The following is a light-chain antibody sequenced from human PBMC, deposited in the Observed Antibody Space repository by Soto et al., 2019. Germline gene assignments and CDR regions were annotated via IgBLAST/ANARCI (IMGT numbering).Light chain of an antibody. Sequence: QSALTQPRSVSASPGQSVTISCTGTSGDVGRYDYVSWYQQHPGKAPKLIVYDVTERPSGVPDRFSGSKSGNTASLTISGLQAEDEADYSCCSFAGSYSYVFGTGTKVTV. CDR3: CSFAGSYSYV. CDR1: SGDVGRYDY. V-gene: IGLV2-11*01. CDR2: DVT. J-gene: IGLJ1*01.